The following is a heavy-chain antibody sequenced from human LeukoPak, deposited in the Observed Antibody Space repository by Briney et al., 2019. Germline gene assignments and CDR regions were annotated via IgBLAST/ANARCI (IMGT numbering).Heavy chain of an antibody. CDR2: ISDSGST. CDR3: ARGPSGYDYVWGSYRPPGGYFDY. Sequence: PSETLSLTCTVSGGSISSYYWSWIRQPPGKGLEWIGEISDSGSTNYNPSLKSRVTISVDTSKNQFSLKLRSVTAADTAVYYCARGPSGYDYVWGSYRPPGGYFDYWGQGTLVTVSS. J-gene: IGHJ4*02. D-gene: IGHD3-16*02. V-gene: IGHV4-59*12. CDR1: GGSISSYY.